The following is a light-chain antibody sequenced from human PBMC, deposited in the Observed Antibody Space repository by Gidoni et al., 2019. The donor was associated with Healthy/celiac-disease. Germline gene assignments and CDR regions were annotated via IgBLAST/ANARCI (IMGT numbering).Light chain of an antibody. CDR3: QQRSNWPPIT. J-gene: IGKJ5*01. CDR2: DAS. Sequence: EIVLTQSPATLSLSPGERAPLSCRASQSVSSYLAWYQQKPAQAPRLPIYDASNKATGIPARFSGSGSGTDFTLTISSLEPEDCAVYYCQQRSNWPPITFGQGTRLEIK. V-gene: IGKV3-11*01. CDR1: QSVSSY.